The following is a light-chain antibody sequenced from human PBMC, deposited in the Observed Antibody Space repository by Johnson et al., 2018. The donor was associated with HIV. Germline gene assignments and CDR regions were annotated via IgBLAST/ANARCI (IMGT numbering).Light chain of an antibody. V-gene: IGLV1-51*02. J-gene: IGLJ1*01. CDR2: ENN. Sequence: QSVLSQPPSVSAAPGQKVTVSCSGSSSNIGSNDVSWYQQFPGAAPKLLIYENNKRPPGIPDRFSGSKSGTSATRGVTGLQNGDEADYYCGTWDSSLSAYVFGTGTKVTVL. CDR1: SSNIGSND. CDR3: GTWDSSLSAYV.